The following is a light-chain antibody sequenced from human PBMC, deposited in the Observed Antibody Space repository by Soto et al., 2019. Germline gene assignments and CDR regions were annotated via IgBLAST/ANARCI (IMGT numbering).Light chain of an antibody. V-gene: IGKV1-39*01. CDR1: QSISSY. Sequence: QSPSSLSASVGDRVTITCRASQSISSYLNWYQQKPGKAPKLLIYAASSLQSGVPSRFSGSGSGTDFTLTVSSLQPEDFATYYCQQSYSTPFTFGPGTKVDIK. J-gene: IGKJ3*01. CDR2: AAS. CDR3: QQSYSTPFT.